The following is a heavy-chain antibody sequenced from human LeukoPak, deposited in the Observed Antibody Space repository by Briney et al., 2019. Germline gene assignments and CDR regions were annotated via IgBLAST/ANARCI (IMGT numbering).Heavy chain of an antibody. J-gene: IGHJ4*02. Sequence: ASVKVSCKASGYTFTGYYMHWVRQAPGQGLEWMGWINPNSGGTNYAQKFQGRVTMTRDTSISTAYMELSRLRSDATAVYYCARVWQQLVAPPGYWGQGTLVTVSS. CDR2: INPNSGGT. CDR1: GYTFTGYY. V-gene: IGHV1-2*02. CDR3: ARVWQQLVAPPGY. D-gene: IGHD6-13*01.